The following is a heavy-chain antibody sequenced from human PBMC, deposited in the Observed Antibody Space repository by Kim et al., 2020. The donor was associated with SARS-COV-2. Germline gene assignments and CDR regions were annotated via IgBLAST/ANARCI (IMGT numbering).Heavy chain of an antibody. V-gene: IGHV5-10-1*01. J-gene: IGHJ6*02. Sequence: GESLKISCKGSGYSFTSYWISWVRQMPGKGLEWMGRIDPSDSYTNYSPSFQGHVTISADKSISTAYLQWSSLKASDTAMYYCARLPYYDSSGSPGSVYYYYGMDVWGQGTTVTVSS. CDR1: GYSFTSYW. CDR3: ARLPYYDSSGSPGSVYYYYGMDV. D-gene: IGHD3-22*01. CDR2: IDPSDSYT.